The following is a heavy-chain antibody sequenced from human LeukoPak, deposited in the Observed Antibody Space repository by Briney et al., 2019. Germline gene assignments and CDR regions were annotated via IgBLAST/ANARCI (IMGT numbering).Heavy chain of an antibody. CDR2: INHSGST. V-gene: IGHV4-34*01. CDR3: ARDGGPYCSSTSCEVGMDV. CDR1: GGSFSGYY. D-gene: IGHD2-2*01. J-gene: IGHJ6*02. Sequence: PSETLSLTCAVYGGSFSGYYWSWIRQPPGKGLEWIGEINHSGSTNYNPSLKSRVTISVDTSKNQFSLKLSSVTAADTAVYYCARDGGPYCSSTSCEVGMDVWGQGTTVTVSS.